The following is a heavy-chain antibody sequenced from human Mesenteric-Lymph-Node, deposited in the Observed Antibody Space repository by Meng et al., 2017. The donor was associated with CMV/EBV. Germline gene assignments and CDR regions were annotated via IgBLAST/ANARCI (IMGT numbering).Heavy chain of an antibody. D-gene: IGHD3-16*01. V-gene: IGHV3-30-3*01. CDR3: ARDFGYYFDY. CDR1: GFTFDDYA. CDR2: ISYDGSNK. J-gene: IGHJ4*02. Sequence: GGSLRLSCVASGFTFDDYAMHWVRQAPGKGLEWVAFISYDGSNKYYADSVKGRFTVSRDSSKSTVYLQMNSLRAEDTAVYYCARDFGYYFDYWGQGTLVTVSS.